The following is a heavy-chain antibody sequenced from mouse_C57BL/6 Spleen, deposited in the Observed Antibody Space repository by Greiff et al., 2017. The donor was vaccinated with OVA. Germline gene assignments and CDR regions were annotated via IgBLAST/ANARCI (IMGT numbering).Heavy chain of an antibody. CDR1: GYTFTSYW. CDR2: IYPGSGST. CDR3: ARDHYGSSYLFAD. Sequence: QVHVKQPGAELVKPGASVKMSCKASGYTFTSYWITWVKQRPGPGLEWIGDIYPGSGSTNYNETFKSKATLTVDTSSSTAYMQLSSLTYEDSAVYYCARDHYGSSYLFADWGQGTLVTVSA. D-gene: IGHD1-1*01. J-gene: IGHJ3*01. V-gene: IGHV1-55*01.